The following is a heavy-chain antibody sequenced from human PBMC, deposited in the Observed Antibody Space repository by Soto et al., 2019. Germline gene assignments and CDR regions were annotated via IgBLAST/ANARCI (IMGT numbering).Heavy chain of an antibody. CDR1: GYTFTSYY. Sequence: GASVKVSCKASGYTFTSYYMHWVRQAPGQGLEWMGVINPSGGSTSYAQKFQGRVTMTEDTSTDTAYMELSSLRSEDTAVYYCATDLRVVAARDAFDIWGQGTMVTVSS. J-gene: IGHJ3*02. CDR2: INPSGGST. V-gene: IGHV1-46*01. D-gene: IGHD2-15*01. CDR3: ATDLRVVAARDAFDI.